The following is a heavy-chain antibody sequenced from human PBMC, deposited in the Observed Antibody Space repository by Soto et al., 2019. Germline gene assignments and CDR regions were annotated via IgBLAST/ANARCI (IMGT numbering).Heavy chain of an antibody. CDR1: GYTFTGYY. V-gene: IGHV1-2*04. CDR2: INPNSGGT. D-gene: IGHD6-13*01. Sequence: ASVKVSCKASGYTFTGYYMHWVRQAPGQGLEWMGWINPNSGGTNYAQKFQGWVTMTRDTSISTAYMELSRLRSDDTAVYYCAAVGSSWQGYYYGMDVWGQGTTVTVSS. J-gene: IGHJ6*02. CDR3: AAVGSSWQGYYYGMDV.